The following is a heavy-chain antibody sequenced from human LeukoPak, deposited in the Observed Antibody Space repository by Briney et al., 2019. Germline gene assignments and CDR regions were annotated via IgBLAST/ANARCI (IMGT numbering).Heavy chain of an antibody. V-gene: IGHV3-49*04. J-gene: IGHJ4*02. CDR1: GFTFGDYT. D-gene: IGHD2-2*01. Sequence: PGGSLRLSCTASGFTFGDYTMSWVRQAPGKGPEWVGFIRSEAYGGTTEYAASVKGRFTISRDDSKSIAYLQMNSLKTEDTAMYYCARDGCGSTSCYPVFDFWGQGTLVTVSS. CDR3: ARDGCGSTSCYPVFDF. CDR2: IRSEAYGGTT.